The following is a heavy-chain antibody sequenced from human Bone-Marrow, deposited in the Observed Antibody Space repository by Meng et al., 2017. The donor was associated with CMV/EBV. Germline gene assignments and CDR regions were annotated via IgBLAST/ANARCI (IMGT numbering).Heavy chain of an antibody. J-gene: IGHJ4*02. CDR3: ARDGSGSYYAY. V-gene: IGHV3-21*01. Sequence: GESLKISCAASGFTFSSYSMNWVRQAPGKGLEWVSSISSSSSYIYYADSVKGRFIISRDNAKNSLYLQMNSLRAEDTAVYYCARDGSGSYYAYWGQGTLVTVSS. CDR2: ISSSSSYI. CDR1: GFTFSSYS. D-gene: IGHD1-26*01.